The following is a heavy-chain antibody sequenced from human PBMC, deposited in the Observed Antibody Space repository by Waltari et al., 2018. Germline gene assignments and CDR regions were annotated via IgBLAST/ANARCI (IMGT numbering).Heavy chain of an antibody. CDR3: ARDFESRGYDT. CDR1: GYTFTTYG. D-gene: IGHD3-22*01. Sequence: QVQLVQSGSELKKPGASVKVSCMASGYTFTTYGINWVRQAPGQGLEWLGWINTDSENPTYAQGCTGRLVFSLDTSVNTALLQISSLKAEDSAIYYCARDFESRGYDTWSQGTMVTVSS. J-gene: IGHJ3*02. CDR2: INTDSENP. V-gene: IGHV7-4-1*02.